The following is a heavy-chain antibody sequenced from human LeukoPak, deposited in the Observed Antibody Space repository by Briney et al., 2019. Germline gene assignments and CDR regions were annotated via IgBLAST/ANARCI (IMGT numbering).Heavy chain of an antibody. CDR3: ARDEVTGPPYYYYYYMDV. CDR2: ISSSGSTI. J-gene: IGHJ6*03. V-gene: IGHV3-48*03. Sequence: GGSLRLSCAASGFTFSSYEMNWVRQAPGKGLEWVSYISSSGSTIYYADSVKGRFTISRDNAKNSLYLQMNSLRAEDTAVYYCARDEVTGPPYYYYYYMDVWGKGTTVTISS. D-gene: IGHD2-21*02. CDR1: GFTFSSYE.